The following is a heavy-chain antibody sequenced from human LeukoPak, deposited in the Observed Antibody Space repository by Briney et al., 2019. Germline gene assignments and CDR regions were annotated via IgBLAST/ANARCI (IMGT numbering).Heavy chain of an antibody. J-gene: IGHJ6*02. CDR3: AKGKSLPHYYYYGMDV. Sequence: PGGSLRLSCAASGFTFSTPAMNWVRQAPGKGLGWVSVIGGSGDTTYYADSLRGRFTISRDNFKNTLYLQMNSLTAEDTAIYYCAKGKSLPHYYYYGMDVWGQGTTVTASS. CDR2: IGGSGDTT. V-gene: IGHV3-23*01. CDR1: GFTFSTPA.